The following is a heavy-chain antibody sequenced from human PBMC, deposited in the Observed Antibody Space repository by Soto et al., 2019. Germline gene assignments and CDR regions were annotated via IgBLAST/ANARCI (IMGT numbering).Heavy chain of an antibody. J-gene: IGHJ4*02. CDR2: ISAYNANT. V-gene: IGHV1-18*01. CDR3: ARGRYLDY. D-gene: IGHD1-26*01. CDR1: GYTFTTYG. Sequence: QVHLVQSGAEVKKPGASVKVSCKASGYTFTTYGIAWVRQAPGQGLEWMGWISAYNANTDYAQRLQGRVTITTDTSTSTALMELRSLRSDDTAVYYCARGRYLDYWGEGTLVTVSS.